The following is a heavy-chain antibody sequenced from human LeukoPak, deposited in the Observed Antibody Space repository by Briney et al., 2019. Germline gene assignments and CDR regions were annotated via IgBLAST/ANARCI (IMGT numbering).Heavy chain of an antibody. V-gene: IGHV3-74*01. CDR1: GFTFSSYW. CDR3: ARDQSSVFDY. Sequence: GGSLRLSCAAPGFTFSSYWMHWVRHGPGKGLVWVSRINRDGSSTTYADSVKGRFTISRDNAKNTLYLQMNSLRAEDTAVYYCARDQSSVFDYWGQGTLVTVSS. J-gene: IGHJ4*02. D-gene: IGHD3-22*01. CDR2: INRDGSST.